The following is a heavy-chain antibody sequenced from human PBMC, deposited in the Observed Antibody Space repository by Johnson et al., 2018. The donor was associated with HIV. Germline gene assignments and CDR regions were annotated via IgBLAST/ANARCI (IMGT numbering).Heavy chain of an antibody. D-gene: IGHD1-7*01. CDR2: ISYDGSNK. J-gene: IGHJ3*02. CDR3: AREENWNYDPDAFDI. V-gene: IGHV3-30*04. Sequence: QVLLVESGGGVVQPGRSLRLSCAASGFTFSSYAMHWVRQAPGKGLEWVAVISYDGSNKYYADSVKGRFTISRDNSKNTLYLQMNSLRAEDTAVYYCAREENWNYDPDAFDIWGQGTMVTVSS. CDR1: GFTFSSYA.